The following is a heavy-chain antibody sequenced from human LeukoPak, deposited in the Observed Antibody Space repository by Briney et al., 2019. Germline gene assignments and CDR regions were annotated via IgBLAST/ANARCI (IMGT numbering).Heavy chain of an antibody. D-gene: IGHD3-9*01. CDR1: GTSISSYY. Sequence: PSETLSLTCTVSGTSISSYYWSWIRQPPGKGLEWIGYIYYSGSTNYNPSLKSRVTILLDTSKNQFSLKLSSVTAADTAVYYCARHLGPNYDILTGYFSRDYHYGMDVWGQGTTVTVSS. CDR3: ARHLGPNYDILTGYFSRDYHYGMDV. CDR2: IYYSGST. V-gene: IGHV4-59*08. J-gene: IGHJ6*02.